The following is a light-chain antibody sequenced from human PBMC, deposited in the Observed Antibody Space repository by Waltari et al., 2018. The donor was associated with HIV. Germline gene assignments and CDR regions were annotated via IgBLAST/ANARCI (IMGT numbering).Light chain of an antibody. CDR3: HQYHDWPRCT. CDR1: QNIGSY. Sequence: IHLTQSPVTLSVSPGDRVTLSCRASQNIGSYLAWSQHKTDQPPTLLVYGASIRATGIPARFSGSGSETDFNLIIADLQPDDCAVYYCHQYHDWPRCTFGQGTKVEIK. J-gene: IGKJ2*02. CDR2: GAS. V-gene: IGKV3D-15*03.